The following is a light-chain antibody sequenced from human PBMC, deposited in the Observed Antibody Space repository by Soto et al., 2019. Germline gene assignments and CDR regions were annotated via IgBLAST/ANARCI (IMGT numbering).Light chain of an antibody. CDR1: SSNIGAGYD. CDR2: GNS. V-gene: IGLV1-40*01. J-gene: IGLJ2*01. Sequence: QSVLTQPPSVSGAPGQRVTISCTGSSSNIGAGYDVHWYQQLPGTAPKLLIYGNSNRPSGVPDRFSGSKSGTSASLAITGLQAEDEADYYCRSDGSSLSGHVVFGGGTQLTVL. CDR3: RSDGSSLSGHVV.